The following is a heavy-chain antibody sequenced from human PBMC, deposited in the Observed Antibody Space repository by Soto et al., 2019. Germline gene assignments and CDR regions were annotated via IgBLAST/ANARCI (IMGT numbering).Heavy chain of an antibody. CDR2: IRSKANSYAT. Sequence: GGSLRLSCAASGFTFSDYYMSWIRQAPGKGLEWVGRIRSKANSYATAYAASVKGRFTISRDDSKNTAYLQMNSLKTEDTAVYYCTRRKDYYYYGMDVWGQGTTVTVSS. J-gene: IGHJ6*02. CDR3: TRRKDYYYYGMDV. V-gene: IGHV3-73*01. CDR1: GFTFSDYY.